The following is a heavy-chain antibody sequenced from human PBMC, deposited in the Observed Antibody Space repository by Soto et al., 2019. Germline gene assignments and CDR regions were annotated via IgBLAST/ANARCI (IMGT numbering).Heavy chain of an antibody. CDR1: GFTFSSYA. CDR2: ISYDGSDK. D-gene: IGHD3-22*01. CDR3: ARDYYKYYDSSGYYRSPAY. Sequence: TGGSLRLSCAASGFTFSSYAMHWVRQAPGKGLEWVALISYDGSDKDYEDSVKGRFTISRDNSRNTLFLQMNSLRAEDTAVYYCARDYYKYYDSSGYYRSPAYWGQGTLVTVSS. J-gene: IGHJ4*02. V-gene: IGHV3-30-3*01.